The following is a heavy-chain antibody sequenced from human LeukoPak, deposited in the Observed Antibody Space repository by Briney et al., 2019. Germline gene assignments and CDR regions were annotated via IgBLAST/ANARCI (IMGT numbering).Heavy chain of an antibody. J-gene: IGHJ5*02. CDR3: AREGYYYGSGSYRGGNWFDP. CDR1: GGSISSGGYS. D-gene: IGHD3-10*01. Sequence: SETLSLTCAVSGGSISSGGYSWSWIRQPPGNGLEWIGYIYYSGSTYYNPSLKSRVTISVDTSKNQFSLKLSSVTAADTAVYYCAREGYYYGSGSYRGGNWFDPWGQGTLVTVSS. V-gene: IGHV4-30-4*07. CDR2: IYYSGST.